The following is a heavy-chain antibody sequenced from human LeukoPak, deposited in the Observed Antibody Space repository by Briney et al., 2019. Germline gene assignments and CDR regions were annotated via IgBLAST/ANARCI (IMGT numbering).Heavy chain of an antibody. CDR2: ISYDGSNK. CDR1: GFTFSSYG. Sequence: GRSLRLSCADSGFTFSSYGMHWVRQAPGKGLEWVAVISYDGSNKYYADSVKGRFTISRDNSKNTLYLQMNSLRAEDTAVYYRAKDAGMDVWGQGTTVTVSS. J-gene: IGHJ6*02. CDR3: AKDAGMDV. V-gene: IGHV3-30*18.